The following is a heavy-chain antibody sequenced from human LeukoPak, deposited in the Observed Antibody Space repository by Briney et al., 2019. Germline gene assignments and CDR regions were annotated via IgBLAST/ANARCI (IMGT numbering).Heavy chain of an antibody. CDR3: AKPPRGGVVVPAAHTFGY. Sequence: PGGSLRLSCAASGFSFGSYAMSWVRQAPGKGLERVSAISGGGGSTYYADSVKGRFTISRDNSKNTLYLQMNSLRAEDTAVYYCAKPPRGGVVVPAAHTFGYWGQGTLVTVSS. CDR1: GFSFGSYA. CDR2: ISGGGGST. V-gene: IGHV3-23*01. J-gene: IGHJ4*02. D-gene: IGHD2-2*01.